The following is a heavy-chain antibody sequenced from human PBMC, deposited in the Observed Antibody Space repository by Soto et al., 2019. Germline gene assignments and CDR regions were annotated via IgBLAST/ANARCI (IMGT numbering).Heavy chain of an antibody. D-gene: IGHD2-8*01. CDR2: FDPEDGET. V-gene: IGHV1-24*01. CDR1: GYTLTELS. CDR3: ATEACTNGVCPRWDAFDI. Sequence: ASVKVSCKVSGYTLTELSMHWVRQAPGKGLEWMGGFDPEDGETIYAQKFQGRVTMTEDTSTDTAYMELSSLRSEDTAVYYCATEACTNGVCPRWDAFDIWGQGTMVTVSS. J-gene: IGHJ3*02.